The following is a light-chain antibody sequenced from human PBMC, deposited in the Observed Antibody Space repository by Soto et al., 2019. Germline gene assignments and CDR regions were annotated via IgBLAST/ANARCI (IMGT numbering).Light chain of an antibody. Sequence: QSALTQPASVSGSPGQSITISCTGTSSDVSGYNYVSWYQQHPGKAPKLMIYEVRNRTSGVSNRFSGSKSGNTASLTIYGLQAEDEADYYCSSYTSSSTYVFGTGTKVTVL. CDR2: EVR. CDR3: SSYTSSSTYV. CDR1: SSDVSGYNY. J-gene: IGLJ1*01. V-gene: IGLV2-14*01.